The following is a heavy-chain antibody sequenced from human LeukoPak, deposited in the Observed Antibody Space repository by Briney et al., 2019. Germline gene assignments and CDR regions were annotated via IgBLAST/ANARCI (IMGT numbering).Heavy chain of an antibody. CDR1: GGSISSSSYY. CDR3: ATSPPDFYGDYVDY. D-gene: IGHD4-17*01. V-gene: IGHV4-39*01. CDR2: IYYSGST. Sequence: KPSETLSLTCTVSGGSISSSSYYWGWIRQPPGKGLEWIGSIYYSGSTYYDPSLKSRVTISVDTSKNQFSLKLSSVTAADTAVYYCATSPPDFYGDYVDYWGQGTLVTVSS. J-gene: IGHJ4*02.